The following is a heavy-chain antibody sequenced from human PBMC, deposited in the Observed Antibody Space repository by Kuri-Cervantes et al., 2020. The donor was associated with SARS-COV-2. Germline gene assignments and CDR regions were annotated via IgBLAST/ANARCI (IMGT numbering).Heavy chain of an antibody. CDR3: ARDRRRGMDV. V-gene: IGHV4-4*02. CDR2: IYHSGST. J-gene: IGHJ6*02. CDR1: GGSISSSNW. Sequence: GSLRLSCAVSGGSISSSNWWSWVRQPPGKGLEWIGEIYHSGSTNYDPSLKSRVTISVDTSKNQFSLKLSSVTAADTAVYYCARDRRRGMDVWGQGTTVTGYS.